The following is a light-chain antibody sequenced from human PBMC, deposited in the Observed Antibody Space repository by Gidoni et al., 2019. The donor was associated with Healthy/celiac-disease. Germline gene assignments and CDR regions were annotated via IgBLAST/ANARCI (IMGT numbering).Light chain of an antibody. J-gene: IGLJ1*01. CDR3: QAWDSSLFYV. Sequence: SYELTQPPSVSVSPGQTASITCSGDKLGDKYACWYQQKPGQSPVLVIYQDSKRPSGIPERFSGSNSGNTATLTISGTQAMDEADYYCQAWDSSLFYVFGTGTKVTV. CDR1: KLGDKY. CDR2: QDS. V-gene: IGLV3-1*01.